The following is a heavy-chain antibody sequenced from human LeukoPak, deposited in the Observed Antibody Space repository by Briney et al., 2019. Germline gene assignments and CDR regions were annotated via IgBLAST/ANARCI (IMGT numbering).Heavy chain of an antibody. Sequence: GGSLRLSCAASGFTFDDYAMHWVRQAPGKGLEWVSGISWNSGSIGYADSVKGRFTISRDNSKNTLYLQMNSLRAEDTAVYYCAREATVATGYFDYWGQGTLVTVSS. J-gene: IGHJ4*02. V-gene: IGHV3-9*01. CDR1: GFTFDDYA. D-gene: IGHD4-23*01. CDR3: AREATVATGYFDY. CDR2: ISWNSGSI.